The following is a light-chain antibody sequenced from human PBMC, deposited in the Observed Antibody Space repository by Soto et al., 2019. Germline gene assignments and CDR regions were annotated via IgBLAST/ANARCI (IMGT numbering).Light chain of an antibody. V-gene: IGLV1-44*01. Sequence: QSVLTQPPSASGTPGQRVXISCSGSSSNIGSNTVNWYQQLPGTAPKLLIYSNNQRPSGVPDRFSGSKSGTSASLAISGLQSEDEADYYCAAWDDRLNGYVFGTGTKLTVL. CDR3: AAWDDRLNGYV. J-gene: IGLJ1*01. CDR1: SSNIGSNT. CDR2: SNN.